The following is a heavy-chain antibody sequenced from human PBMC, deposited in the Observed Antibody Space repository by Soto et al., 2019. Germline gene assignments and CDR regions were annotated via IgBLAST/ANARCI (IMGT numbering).Heavy chain of an antibody. Sequence: WGSLRLSCAASGFTFSSYGMHWVRQAPGKGLEWVAVISYDGSNKYYADSVKGRFTISRDNSKNTLYLQMNSLRAEDTAVYYCAKTKRGGWYGFGYWGQGTLVTVSS. CDR2: ISYDGSNK. D-gene: IGHD6-19*01. J-gene: IGHJ4*02. CDR1: GFTFSSYG. CDR3: AKTKRGGWYGFGY. V-gene: IGHV3-30*18.